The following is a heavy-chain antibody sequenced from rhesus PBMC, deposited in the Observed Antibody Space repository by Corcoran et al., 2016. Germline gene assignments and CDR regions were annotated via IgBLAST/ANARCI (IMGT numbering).Heavy chain of an antibody. D-gene: IGHD3-3*01. Sequence: QVQLQESGPGLVKPSETLSLTCAVSGGSLSSSNWWSWIRQPPGKGLEWIGGSYSKSESPNYNPSLKSRVTISTDTSKNQCSLKLSSVTAADTAVYYCARHGLGIVDWYVDIWGPGTPSTISS. CDR2: SYSKSESP. V-gene: IGHV4S12*01. CDR1: GGSLSSSNW. CDR3: ARHGLGIVDWYVDI. J-gene: IGHJ2*01.